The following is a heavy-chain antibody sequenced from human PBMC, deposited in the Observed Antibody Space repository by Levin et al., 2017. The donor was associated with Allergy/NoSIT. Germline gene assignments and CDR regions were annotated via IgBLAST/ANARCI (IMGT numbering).Heavy chain of an antibody. V-gene: IGHV3-23*01. CDR2: ISGSGGST. CDR3: AKDGYDYVWGSYRYNEWVYSFWGYYYGMDV. CDR1: GFTFSSYA. J-gene: IGHJ6*02. D-gene: IGHD3-16*02. Sequence: PGGSLRLSCAASGFTFSSYAMSWVRQAPGKGLEWVSAISGSGGSTYYADSVKGRFTISRDNSKNTLYLQMNSLRAEDTAVYYCAKDGYDYVWGSYRYNEWVYSFWGYYYGMDVWGQGTTVTVSS.